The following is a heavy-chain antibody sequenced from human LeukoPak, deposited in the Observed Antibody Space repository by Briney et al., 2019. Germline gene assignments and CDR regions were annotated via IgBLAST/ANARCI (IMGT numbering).Heavy chain of an antibody. J-gene: IGHJ4*02. D-gene: IGHD1-1*01. Sequence: SETLSLTCTVSGGSVSGGNYYCSWIRQSPGKGLEWIGYIHYSGSTVYNPSLRSRVTMSIDTSKNQFSLNLSSVTAADTAVYYCARTGSTGGYWGQGTLVTVSS. CDR1: GGSVSGGNYY. CDR2: IHYSGST. CDR3: ARTGSTGGY. V-gene: IGHV4-61*01.